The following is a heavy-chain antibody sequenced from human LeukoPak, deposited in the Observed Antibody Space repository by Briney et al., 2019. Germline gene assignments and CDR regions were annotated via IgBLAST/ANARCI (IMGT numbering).Heavy chain of an antibody. D-gene: IGHD3-16*01. CDR2: IYYSGTPT. V-gene: IGHV4-59*01. CDR1: GDSMSSSW. J-gene: IGHJ4*02. Sequence: SETLSLTCTVSGDSMSSSWWAWIRQPPGKGLEWIVYIYYSGTPTSYIPSLRSRVTISIDTSMNQFSLKLSSVTAADTAVYYCARDSRGGGPDFDYWGPGTLITVSS. CDR3: ARDSRGGGPDFDY.